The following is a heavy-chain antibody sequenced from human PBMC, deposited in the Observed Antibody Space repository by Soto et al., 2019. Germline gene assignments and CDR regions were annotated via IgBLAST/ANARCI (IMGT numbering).Heavy chain of an antibody. CDR2: IIPILGIA. V-gene: IGHV1-69*02. J-gene: IGHJ5*02. D-gene: IGHD5-18*01. Sequence: QVQLVQSGAEVKKPGSSVKVSCTASGGTFSSYTISWVRQAPGQGLEWMGRIIPILGIANYAQKFQGRVTISAYKSTSTAYMELSSLRSEDTAVYYCASGGYSSGSAAGFDPWGQGTLVTVSS. CDR1: GGTFSSYT. CDR3: ASGGYSSGSAAGFDP.